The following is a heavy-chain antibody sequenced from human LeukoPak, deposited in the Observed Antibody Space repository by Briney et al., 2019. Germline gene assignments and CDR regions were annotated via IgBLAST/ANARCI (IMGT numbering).Heavy chain of an antibody. CDR2: ISSSSSTI. J-gene: IGHJ3*02. D-gene: IGHD6-19*01. CDR1: GFTFSSYS. CDR3: ARGASVVAGNDNAFDI. V-gene: IGHV3-48*01. Sequence: SGGSLRLSCAASGFTFSSYSMNWVRQAPGKGLEWVSYISSSSSTIYYADSVKGRFTISRDNAKNSLYLQMNSLRADDTAVYYCARGASVVAGNDNAFDIWGQGTMVTVSS.